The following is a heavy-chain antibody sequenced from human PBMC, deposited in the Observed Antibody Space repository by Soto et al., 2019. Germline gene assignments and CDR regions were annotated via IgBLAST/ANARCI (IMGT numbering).Heavy chain of an antibody. CDR2: ILPIFGTP. CDR1: GGTFSNSA. CDR3: ATPAEVLDTAMLKGLAH. J-gene: IGHJ4*02. V-gene: IGHV1-69*13. D-gene: IGHD5-18*01. Sequence: SVKVSCKASGGTFSNSAIIWVRQAPGQGLEWMGGILPIFGTPNYAQKFQGRLTISADEFSSTAYMELNILRSEDTAVYYCATPAEVLDTAMLKGLAHWGQGSLVTVSS.